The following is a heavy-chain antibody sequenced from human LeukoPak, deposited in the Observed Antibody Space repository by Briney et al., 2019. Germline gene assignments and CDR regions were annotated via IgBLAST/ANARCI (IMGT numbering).Heavy chain of an antibody. D-gene: IGHD3-9*01. CDR1: GFTFSRYA. J-gene: IGHJ4*02. Sequence: GRSLRLSCAASGFTFSRYAMHWARQAPGKGLEWVALISYDGSNEYYADSVKGRFTISRDNSKNTVYLQMNSLRAEDTAVYYCAKSSHYDILTGHFDYWGQGTLVTVSS. CDR3: AKSSHYDILTGHFDY. CDR2: ISYDGSNE. V-gene: IGHV3-30-3*02.